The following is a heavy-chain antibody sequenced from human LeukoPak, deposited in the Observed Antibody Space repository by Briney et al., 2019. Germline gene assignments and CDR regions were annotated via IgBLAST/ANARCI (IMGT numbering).Heavy chain of an antibody. CDR1: GGSSSSYY. D-gene: IGHD6-19*01. V-gene: IGHV4-59*01. J-gene: IGHJ4*02. Sequence: SETLSLTCTVSGGSSSSYYWSWIRQPPGKGLEWIGYIYYSGSTNYNPSLKSRVTISVDTSKNQFSLKLSSVTAADTAVYYCARRYSSGWYPLDYWGQGTLVTVSS. CDR2: IYYSGST. CDR3: ARRYSSGWYPLDY.